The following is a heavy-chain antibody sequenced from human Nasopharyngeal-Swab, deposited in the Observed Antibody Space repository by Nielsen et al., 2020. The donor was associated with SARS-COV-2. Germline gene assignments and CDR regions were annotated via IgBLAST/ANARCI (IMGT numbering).Heavy chain of an antibody. Sequence: VRQAPGKGLEWVSSISGSGGGTQYADSVKGRFTISRDNSKNTLLLQMNSLRAKDTAVYYCAFVDTTLLGYYYSGMDVWGQGTTVTVFS. V-gene: IGHV3-23*01. J-gene: IGHJ6*02. D-gene: IGHD5-18*01. CDR2: ISGSGGGT. CDR3: AFVDTTLLGYYYSGMDV.